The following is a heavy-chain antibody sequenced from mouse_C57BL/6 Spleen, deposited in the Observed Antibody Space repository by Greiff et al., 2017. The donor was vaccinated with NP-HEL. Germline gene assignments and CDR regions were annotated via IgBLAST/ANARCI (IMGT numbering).Heavy chain of an antibody. D-gene: IGHD1-1*01. CDR1: GYTFTSYW. J-gene: IGHJ4*01. V-gene: IGHV1-55*01. CDR2: IYPGSGST. CDR3: AFYYGSSYDAMDY. Sequence: VQLQQSGAELVKPGASVKMSCKASGYTFTSYWITWVKQRPGQGLEWIGDIYPGSGSTNYNEKFKSKATLTVDTSSSTAYMQLSSLTSEDSAVYYCAFYYGSSYDAMDYWGQGTSVTVSS.